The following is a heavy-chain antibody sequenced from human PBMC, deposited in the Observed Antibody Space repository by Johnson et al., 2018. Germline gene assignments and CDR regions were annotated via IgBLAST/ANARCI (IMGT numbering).Heavy chain of an antibody. J-gene: IGHJ6*02. CDR2: IRTKSYGGTR. V-gene: IGHV3-49*05. CDR1: GFTFGDYG. Sequence: EVQLVESGGDLVKPGRSLRLSCITSGFTFGDYGMSWFRQAPGKGLEWVGFIRTKSYGGTREYAASVKGRFTISRDDSKSIAYLQMNSLKTDETAMYYCTREMGDGYNYGLNGMDVWGQGTTVTVSS. CDR3: TREMGDGYNYGLNGMDV. D-gene: IGHD5-24*01.